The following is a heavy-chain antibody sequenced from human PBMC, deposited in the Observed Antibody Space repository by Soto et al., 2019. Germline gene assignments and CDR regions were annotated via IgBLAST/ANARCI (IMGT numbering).Heavy chain of an antibody. CDR3: AREGAYYYGSGSDGFLDDYYYYYGMDV. D-gene: IGHD3-10*01. V-gene: IGHV1-2*04. CDR1: GYTFTGYY. Sequence: ASVKVSCKASGYTFTGYYMHWVRQAPGQGLEWMGWINPNSGGTNYAQKFQGWVTMTRDTSISTAYMELSRLRSDDTAVYYCAREGAYYYGSGSDGFLDDYYYYYGMDVWGQGTTVTVSS. J-gene: IGHJ6*02. CDR2: INPNSGGT.